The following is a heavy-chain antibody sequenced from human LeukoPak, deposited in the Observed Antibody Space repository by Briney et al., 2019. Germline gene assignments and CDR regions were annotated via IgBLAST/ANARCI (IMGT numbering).Heavy chain of an antibody. CDR2: IYHSGST. Sequence: PSETLSLTCAVYGGSFSGYYWSWIRQPPGKGLEWIGEIYHSGSTNYNPSLKSRVTMSVDTSKNQFSLKLSSVTAADTAVYYCARVGGNAVFPSYYYYYYYMDVWGKGTTVTISS. D-gene: IGHD3-16*01. CDR3: ARVGGNAVFPSYYYYYYYMDV. J-gene: IGHJ6*03. CDR1: GGSFSGYY. V-gene: IGHV4-34*01.